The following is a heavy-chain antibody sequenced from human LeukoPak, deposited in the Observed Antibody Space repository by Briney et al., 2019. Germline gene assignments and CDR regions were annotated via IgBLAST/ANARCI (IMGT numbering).Heavy chain of an antibody. V-gene: IGHV3-48*03. J-gene: IGHJ4*02. CDR1: GFTFSSYE. CDR2: ISSSGSTI. D-gene: IGHD3-10*01. Sequence: GGSLRLSCAASGFTFSSYEMNWVRQAPGKGLEWVSYISSSGSTIYYADSVKGRFTISRDNAKNSLYLQMNSLGAEDTAVYYCARDTGYGSGSYFDYWGQGTLVTVSS. CDR3: ARDTGYGSGSYFDY.